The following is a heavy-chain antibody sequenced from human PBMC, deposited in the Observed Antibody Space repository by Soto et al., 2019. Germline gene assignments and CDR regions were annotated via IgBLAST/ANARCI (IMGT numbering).Heavy chain of an antibody. CDR2: IIPLTGTP. J-gene: IGHJ5*02. CDR1: GGIFSSFS. D-gene: IGHD1-1*01. V-gene: IGHV1-69*01. CDR3: ARGPILPGATAWLDP. Sequence: QVQLVQSGAEVKTPGSSVEVSCKASGGIFSSFSITWVRQVPGHGLEWMGGIIPLTGTPNYAEKFQGRLTLTADASTRTAYLVLSSLKSEDTAGYYSARGPILPGATAWLDPWGQGTVVIVSS.